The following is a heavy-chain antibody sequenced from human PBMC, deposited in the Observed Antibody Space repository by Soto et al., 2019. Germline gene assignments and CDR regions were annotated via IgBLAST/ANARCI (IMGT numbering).Heavy chain of an antibody. V-gene: IGHV2-5*02. CDR2: IYWDDDK. Sequence: QITLKESGPTLVKPTQTLTLTCTFSGFSLTTIGVGVGWFRQPPGKDLEWVAMIYWDDDKRYSPSLKSRLTITKDTSKNQVVLTMTNMDPVATATYYCARFWYLGGWFDPWGQGTLVTVSS. CDR3: ARFWYLGGWFDP. J-gene: IGHJ5*02. D-gene: IGHD6-13*01. CDR1: GFSLTTIGVG.